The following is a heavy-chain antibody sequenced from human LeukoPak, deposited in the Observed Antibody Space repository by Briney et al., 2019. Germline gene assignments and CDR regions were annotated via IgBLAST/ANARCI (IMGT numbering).Heavy chain of an antibody. CDR1: GFTFSSYS. CDR3: ARDRGYCSGGSCYTYYFDY. V-gene: IGHV3-48*02. D-gene: IGHD2-15*01. Sequence: QSGGSLRLSCAASGFTFSSYSMNWVRQAPGKGLEWISYISLSSGTIYYADSVKGRFTISRDNGKNSLYLQMNSLRDEDMAVYYCARDRGYCSGGSCYTYYFDYWGQGTLVTVSS. J-gene: IGHJ4*02. CDR2: ISLSSGTI.